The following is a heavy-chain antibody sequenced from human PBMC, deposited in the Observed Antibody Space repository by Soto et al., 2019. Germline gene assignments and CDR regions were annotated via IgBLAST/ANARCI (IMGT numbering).Heavy chain of an antibody. Sequence: QVELVQSGDEVKKPGSSVRVSCKASGGAFNHYCFTWVRQASGQGLEWMGQIIPLFSTTHYAQKLQGRVSSTADLSTSTAHMELSSLTSDYTDLYYCARDGNLSRSYGDFDYCGQGTLVIVSS. J-gene: IGHJ4*02. V-gene: IGHV1-69*01. CDR1: GGAFNHYC. D-gene: IGHD6-6*01. CDR3: ARDGNLSRSYGDFDY. CDR2: IIPLFSTT.